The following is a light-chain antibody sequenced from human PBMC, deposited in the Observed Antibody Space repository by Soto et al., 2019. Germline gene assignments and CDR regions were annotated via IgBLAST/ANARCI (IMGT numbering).Light chain of an antibody. CDR3: CSYAGSSTFLYV. CDR1: SSDVGSYNL. V-gene: IGLV2-23*02. Sequence: QSGLTQPASVSGSPGQSITISCTGSSSDVGSYNLVSWYQQHPGKAPKLMIYEVSKRPSGVSNRFSGSKSGNTASLTISGLQAEDEADYYCCSYAGSSTFLYVFGTGTKVPVL. CDR2: EVS. J-gene: IGLJ1*01.